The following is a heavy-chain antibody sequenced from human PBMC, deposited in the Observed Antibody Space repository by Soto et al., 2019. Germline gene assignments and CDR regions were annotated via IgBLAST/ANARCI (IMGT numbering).Heavy chain of an antibody. CDR1: VFTFITYT. Sequence: GGSLRLSCAASVFTFITYTMNWVRQAPGKGLEWVSSINGRGNYIYYAESVKGRFTISRDNAKNSLYLQMDRLRAEDTALYYCVREDGKVGTNSAFDYWGLGALVTVSS. V-gene: IGHV3-21*01. CDR3: VREDGKVGTNSAFDY. D-gene: IGHD1-26*01. J-gene: IGHJ4*02. CDR2: INGRGNYI.